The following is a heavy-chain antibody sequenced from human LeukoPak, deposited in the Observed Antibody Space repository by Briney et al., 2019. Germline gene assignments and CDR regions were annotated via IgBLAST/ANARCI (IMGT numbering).Heavy chain of an antibody. Sequence: GGSLRLSCTASGFTFGDYAMSWFRQAPGKGLEWVGFIRSKAYGGTTEYAASVKGRFTISRDDSKSIAYLQMNSLKTEDTAVYYCARAPTEDDYYYMDVWGKGTTVTVSS. J-gene: IGHJ6*03. CDR1: GFTFGDYA. V-gene: IGHV3-49*03. CDR2: IRSKAYGGTT. D-gene: IGHD2-21*02. CDR3: ARAPTEDDYYYMDV.